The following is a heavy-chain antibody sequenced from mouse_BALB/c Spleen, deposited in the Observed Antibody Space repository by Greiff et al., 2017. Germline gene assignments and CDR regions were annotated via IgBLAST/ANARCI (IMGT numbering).Heavy chain of an antibody. Sequence: EVQVVESGGGLVQPGGSRKLSCAASGFTFSSFGMHWVRQAPEKGLEWVAYISSGSSTIYYADTVKGRFTISRDNPKNTLFLQMTSLRSEDTAMYYCARGDDGFAYWGQGTLVTVSA. CDR2: ISSGSSTI. V-gene: IGHV5-17*02. CDR3: ARGDDGFAY. CDR1: GFTFSSFG. J-gene: IGHJ3*01. D-gene: IGHD2-12*01.